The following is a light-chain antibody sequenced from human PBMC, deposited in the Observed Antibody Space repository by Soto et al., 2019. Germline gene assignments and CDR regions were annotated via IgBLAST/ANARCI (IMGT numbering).Light chain of an antibody. CDR2: GVS. CDR3: QQYASTPIT. Sequence: DIVLTQSPGTLSLSPGERATVSCRASQSVSSNYLAWYQQKPGQAPRLLIYGVSCRATGIPDRFSGSGSGTDFPLTISRLEPEDFAVYYCQQYASTPITFGQGTRLEI. J-gene: IGKJ5*01. V-gene: IGKV3-20*01. CDR1: QSVSSNY.